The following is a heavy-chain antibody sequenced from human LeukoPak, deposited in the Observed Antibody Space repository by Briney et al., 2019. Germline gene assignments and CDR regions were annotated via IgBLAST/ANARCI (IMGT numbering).Heavy chain of an antibody. CDR3: ARSYFGSGTFNGFDY. D-gene: IGHD3-10*01. CDR1: GTSISLSNW. V-gene: IGHV4-4*02. CDR2: IYHSGTT. J-gene: IGHJ4*02. Sequence: SETLSLTCAVSGTSISLSNWWTWVRQPPGKGLEWIGKIYHSGTTNYNPFLKSRVTISLDKSRNQFSLNLNSVSAADTAVYYCARSYFGSGTFNGFDYWGQGTLVTVSS.